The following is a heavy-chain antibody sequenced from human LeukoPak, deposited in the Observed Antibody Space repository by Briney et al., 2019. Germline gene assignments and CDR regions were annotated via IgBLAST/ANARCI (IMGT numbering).Heavy chain of an antibody. CDR3: ARDADRHSGSWFDP. Sequence: GGSLRLSYAAACFTFSCYAMLWVRQALERGLEYVSAISSNGGSTYYAMSLKGKFTISRDNSNNMLYLQMGSLIAEDMAVYYCARDADRHSGSWFDPWGQGTLVTVSS. CDR1: CFTFSCYA. V-gene: IGHV3-64*01. CDR2: ISSNGGST. J-gene: IGHJ5*02. D-gene: IGHD1-14*01.